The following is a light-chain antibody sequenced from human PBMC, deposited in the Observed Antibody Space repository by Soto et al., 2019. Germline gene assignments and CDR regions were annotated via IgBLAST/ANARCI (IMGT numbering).Light chain of an antibody. Sequence: SVLPQSPGTLSFSPGETATLSCRASQSLTSSYLAWYQQRPGQAPSLLIYGVSSRATGIPDRFSGSGSGTDFTLTITRLEPEDFAVYYCQHYGYSLWTFGQGTRWIS. CDR3: QHYGYSLWT. CDR2: GVS. CDR1: QSLTSSY. V-gene: IGKV3-20*01. J-gene: IGKJ1*01.